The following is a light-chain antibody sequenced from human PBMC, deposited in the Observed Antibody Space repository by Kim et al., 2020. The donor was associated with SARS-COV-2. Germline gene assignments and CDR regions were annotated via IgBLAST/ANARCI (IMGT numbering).Light chain of an antibody. V-gene: IGLV2-18*02. J-gene: IGLJ3*02. CDR2: EVT. Sequence: GPGDTISSTGTRRAVCICNLISWFQQPPGTAPKLMIYEVTNRPSGVPDRFSGSKSGNTDSLTISWLQAEDDADYYCSSYTISSTWVFGGGTQLTVL. CDR3: SSYTISSTWV. CDR1: RRAVCICNL.